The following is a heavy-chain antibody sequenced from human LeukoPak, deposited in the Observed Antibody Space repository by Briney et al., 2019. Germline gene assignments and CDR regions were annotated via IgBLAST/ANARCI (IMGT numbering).Heavy chain of an antibody. CDR1: GYRFTSYW. CDR2: IYPGDSAT. J-gene: IGHJ4*02. D-gene: IGHD5-18*01. CDR3: ARPATAMVPYYFDY. V-gene: IGHV5-51*01. Sequence: GEPLKISCKGSGYRFTSYWIGWVRQLPGKGLEWMGIIYPGDSATRNSPSFQGQVTISADKSISTAYLQWSSLKASDTAMYYCARPATAMVPYYFDYWGQGTLVTVSS.